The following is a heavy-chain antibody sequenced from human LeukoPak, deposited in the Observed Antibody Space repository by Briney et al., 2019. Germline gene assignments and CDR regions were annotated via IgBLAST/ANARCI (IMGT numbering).Heavy chain of an antibody. Sequence: PGGSLRLSCAASGFTFDDHAMDWVRQVPGKGLEWVSSISWSSGSIAYAESGKGRFTISRDNAEKSLYLQRNSLRVEDTALYYCARDRRRSMPGYFDLWGRGTLVTVSS. D-gene: IGHD2-2*01. V-gene: IGHV3-9*01. CDR1: GFTFDDHA. CDR2: ISWSSGSI. CDR3: ARDRRRSMPGYFDL. J-gene: IGHJ2*01.